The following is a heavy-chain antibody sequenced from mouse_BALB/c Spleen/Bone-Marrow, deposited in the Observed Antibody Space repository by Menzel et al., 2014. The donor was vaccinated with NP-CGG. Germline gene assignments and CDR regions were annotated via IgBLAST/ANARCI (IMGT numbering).Heavy chain of an antibody. J-gene: IGHJ2*01. CDR1: AYSITSDYG. CDR3: ARETAIVADFDY. CDR2: IHYSGNT. D-gene: IGHD1-1*01. V-gene: IGHV3-1*02. Sequence: EVMLVESGPDLVKPSQSVPLTCTVTAYSITSDYGWHWIRQFPGNRLEWMAYIHYSGNTDYNPSLKSRISITRDTSKNQFFLQLNSVTTEDTATYYCARETAIVADFDYWGQGTTLTVSS.